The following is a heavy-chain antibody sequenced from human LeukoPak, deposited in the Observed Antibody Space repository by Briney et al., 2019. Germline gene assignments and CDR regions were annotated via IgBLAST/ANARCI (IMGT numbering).Heavy chain of an antibody. D-gene: IGHD2-15*01. J-gene: IGHJ6*03. V-gene: IGHV1-46*01. CDR3: ARDALIVVVVAAQNYYYYYMDV. CDR2: INPSVGST. CDR1: GYTFTSYY. Sequence: APVKVSCKASGYTFTSYYMHWVRQAPGQGLEWMGIINPSVGSTSYAQKFQGRVTMTRDMSTSTVYMELSSLRSEDTAVYYCARDALIVVVVAAQNYYYYYMDVWGKGTTVTVSS.